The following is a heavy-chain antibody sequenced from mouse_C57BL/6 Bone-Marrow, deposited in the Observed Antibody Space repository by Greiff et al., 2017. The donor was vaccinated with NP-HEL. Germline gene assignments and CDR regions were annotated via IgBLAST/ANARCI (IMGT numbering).Heavy chain of an antibody. CDR1: GYTFTSYT. Sequence: VQLQQSGAELARPGASVKMSCKASGYTFTSYTMHWVTQRPGQGLEWIGYINPSSGYTKYNQKFKDKATLTADKSSSTAYMQLSSLTSEDSAVYYCARSGRVYAMDYWGQGTSVTVSS. CDR3: ARSGRVYAMDY. CDR2: INPSSGYT. V-gene: IGHV1-4*01. J-gene: IGHJ4*01.